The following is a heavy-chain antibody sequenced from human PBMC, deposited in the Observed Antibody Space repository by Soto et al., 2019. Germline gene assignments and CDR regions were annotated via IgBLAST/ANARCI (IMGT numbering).Heavy chain of an antibody. CDR3: ATGGQQLVRWPSVY. J-gene: IGHJ4*02. CDR1: GFTFSSYG. Sequence: QVQLVESGGGVVQPGRSLRLSCAASGFTFSSYGMHWVRQAPGKGLEWVAVISYDENNKYYADSVKGRFTISRDNSKNALYLQMNNLRAEDTAVYYCATGGQQLVRWPSVYWGQGTLVTVSP. D-gene: IGHD6-13*01. CDR2: ISYDENNK. V-gene: IGHV3-30*03.